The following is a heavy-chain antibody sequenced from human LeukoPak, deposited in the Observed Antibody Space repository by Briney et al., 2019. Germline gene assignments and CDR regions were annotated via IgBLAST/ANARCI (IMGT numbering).Heavy chain of an antibody. V-gene: IGHV4-39*01. D-gene: IGHD3-22*01. CDR2: IYYSGST. CDR3: ARHRSYYDSSGYSPKFGY. CDR1: GGSISSSSYY. J-gene: IGHJ4*02. Sequence: SETLSLTCTVSGGSISSSSYYWGWIRQPPGKGLEWIGSIYYSGSTYYNPSLKSRVTISVDTSKNQFSLKLSSVTAADTAVYYCARHRSYYDSSGYSPKFGYWGQGTLVTVSS.